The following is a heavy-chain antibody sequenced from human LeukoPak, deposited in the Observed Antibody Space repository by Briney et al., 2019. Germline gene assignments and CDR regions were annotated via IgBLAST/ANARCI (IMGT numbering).Heavy chain of an antibody. J-gene: IGHJ4*02. CDR2: IYYSGST. CDR1: GGSVSSGSYY. CDR3: ASDTMVRGVIIPANY. Sequence: SETLSLTCTVSGGSVSSGSYYWSWIRQPPGRGLEWIGYIYYSGSTSYNPSLKSRVTISVDTSKNQFSLKLSSVTAADTAVYYCASDTMVRGVIIPANYWGQGTLVTVSS. D-gene: IGHD3-10*01. V-gene: IGHV4-61*01.